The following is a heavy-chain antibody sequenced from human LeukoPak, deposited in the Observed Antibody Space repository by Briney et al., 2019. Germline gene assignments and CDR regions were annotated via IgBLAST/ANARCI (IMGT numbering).Heavy chain of an antibody. V-gene: IGHV1-2*02. CDR1: GYTFTGYY. J-gene: IGHJ6*03. Sequence: ASVKVSCKASGYTFTGYYMHWVRQAPGQALEWMGWINPNSGGTNYAQKLQGRVTMTRDTSISTAYMELSRLRSDDTAVYYCARDKTRESAAHKWRHYYMDVWGKGTTVTVSS. D-gene: IGHD2-2*01. CDR2: INPNSGGT. CDR3: ARDKTRESAAHKWRHYYMDV.